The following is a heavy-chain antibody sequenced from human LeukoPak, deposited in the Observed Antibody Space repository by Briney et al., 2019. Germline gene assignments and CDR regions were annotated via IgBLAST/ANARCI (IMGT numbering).Heavy chain of an antibody. J-gene: IGHJ4*02. Sequence: GRSLRLSCAASGFTFSSYAMHWVRQAPGKGLEWVSVLDSGGNTHYADSVKGRFTISRDSSKNTLYLQMNSLRAEDTAVYYCATRPDAAPGPFDYWGQGTLLTVSS. CDR3: ATRPDAAPGPFDY. CDR1: GFTFSSYA. CDR2: LDSGGNT. D-gene: IGHD2-15*01. V-gene: IGHV3-NL1*01.